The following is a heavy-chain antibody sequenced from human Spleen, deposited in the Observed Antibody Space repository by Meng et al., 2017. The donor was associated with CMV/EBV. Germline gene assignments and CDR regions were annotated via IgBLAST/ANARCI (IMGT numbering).Heavy chain of an antibody. D-gene: IGHD4/OR15-4a*01. CDR3: ARVSGANPGYGMDV. V-gene: IGHV1-2*02. J-gene: IGHJ6*02. Sequence: GESLKISCKASGYTFTDYYIQWVRQAPGQGLEWMGWINPTTGVTYYSQDFQGRVSMTRDTSISTAYMELSRLRSDDTAVYYCARVSGANPGYGMDVWGQGTTVTVSS. CDR2: INPTTGVT. CDR1: GYTFTDYY.